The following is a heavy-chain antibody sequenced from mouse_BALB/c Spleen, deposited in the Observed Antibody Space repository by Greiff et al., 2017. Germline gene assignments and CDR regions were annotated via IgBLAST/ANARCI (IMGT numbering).Heavy chain of an antibody. CDR2: LSSGGGST. CDR3: ARHEEVRRSYAMDY. Sequence: EVKLVESGGGLVQPGGSRKLSCAASGFTFSSFGMHWVRQAPEKGLEWVAYLSSGGGSTYYPDTVKGRFTISRDNAKNTLYLQMSSLKSEDTAMYYCARHEEVRRSYAMDYWGQGTSVTVSS. V-gene: IGHV5-17*03. D-gene: IGHD2-14*01. CDR1: GFTFSSFG. J-gene: IGHJ4*01.